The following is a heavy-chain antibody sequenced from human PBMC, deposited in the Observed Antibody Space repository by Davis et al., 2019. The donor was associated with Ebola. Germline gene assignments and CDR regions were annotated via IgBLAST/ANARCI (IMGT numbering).Heavy chain of an antibody. V-gene: IGHV5-10-1*01. D-gene: IGHD3-10*01. J-gene: IGHJ6*02. CDR1: GYRFTSYW. CDR3: ARALWFGELEGSYYYYGMDV. Sequence: GESLKISCQGSGYRFTSYWISWVRQMPGKGLEWMGRIDPSDSYTNYSPSFQGHVTISADKSISTAYLQWSSLKASDTAMYYCARALWFGELEGSYYYYGMDVWGQGTTVTVSS. CDR2: IDPSDSYT.